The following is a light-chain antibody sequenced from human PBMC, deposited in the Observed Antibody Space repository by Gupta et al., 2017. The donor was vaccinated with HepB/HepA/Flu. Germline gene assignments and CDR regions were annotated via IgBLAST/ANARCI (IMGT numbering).Light chain of an antibody. CDR3: CSYGTIYTDVV. V-gene: IGLV2-11*01. Sequence: QSALPQLHSVAGSPGPSVAIICTDTSSDVGAFTYVSWYQHHPGKAPKLMIYDVTNRPSGVPDRFSGSKSGNTASLTISGLQAEDEADYYCCSYGTIYTDVVFGGGTKVTVL. CDR2: DVT. CDR1: SSDVGAFTY. J-gene: IGLJ2*01.